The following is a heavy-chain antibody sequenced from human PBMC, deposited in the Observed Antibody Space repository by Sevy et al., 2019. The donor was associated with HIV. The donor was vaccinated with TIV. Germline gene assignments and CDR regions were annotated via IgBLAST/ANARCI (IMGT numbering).Heavy chain of an antibody. Sequence: GGSLRLSCAASGFTFSSYAMSWVRQAPGKGLEWVSAISGSGGSTYYADSVKGRFTISRDNSKNTLYLQMNSLRAEDTAVYYCAKEAIVVVTAIQYFQHWGQSTLVTVSS. J-gene: IGHJ1*01. CDR2: ISGSGGST. CDR3: AKEAIVVVTAIQYFQH. CDR1: GFTFSSYA. V-gene: IGHV3-23*01. D-gene: IGHD2-21*02.